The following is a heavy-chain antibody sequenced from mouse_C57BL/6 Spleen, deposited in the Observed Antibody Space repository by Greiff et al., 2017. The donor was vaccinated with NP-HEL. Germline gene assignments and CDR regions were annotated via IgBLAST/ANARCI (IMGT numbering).Heavy chain of an antibody. CDR2: IRNKANGYTT. Sequence: EVQLVESGGGLVQPGGSLSLSCAASGFTFTDYYMSWVRQPPGKALEWLGFIRNKANGYTTEYSASVKGRFTISRDNSQSILYLQMNALRAEDSATYYCARYSTAALYYAMDYWGQGTSVTVSS. D-gene: IGHD3-1*01. CDR3: ARYSTAALYYAMDY. V-gene: IGHV7-3*01. J-gene: IGHJ4*01. CDR1: GFTFTDYY.